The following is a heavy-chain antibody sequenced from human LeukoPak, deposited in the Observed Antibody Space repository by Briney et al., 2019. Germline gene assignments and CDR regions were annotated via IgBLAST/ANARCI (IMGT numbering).Heavy chain of an antibody. D-gene: IGHD5-18*01. CDR3: AKGTNPQLWLREYYYYYGMDV. J-gene: IGHJ6*02. Sequence: SVKVSCKASGGTFSSYAISWVRQAPGQGLEWMGRIIPILGIANYAQKFQGRVTITADKSTSTAYMELSSLRSEDTAVYYCAKGTNPQLWLREYYYYYGMDVWGQGTTVTVSS. V-gene: IGHV1-69*04. CDR1: GGTFSSYA. CDR2: IIPILGIA.